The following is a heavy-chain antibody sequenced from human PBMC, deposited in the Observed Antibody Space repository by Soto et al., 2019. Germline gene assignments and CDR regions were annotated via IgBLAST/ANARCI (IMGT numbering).Heavy chain of an antibody. CDR2: ISGRSGGT. V-gene: IGHV1-18*01. J-gene: IGHJ6*02. D-gene: IGHD2-21*01. CDR3: AKGGGHGARMHICGMDV. CDR1: GYPFTNYG. Sequence: QGQLVQSGVEVKKPGASVRVSCKASGYPFTNYGINWVRLAPGQGLEWMGRISGRSGGTNYGPKFRDRITMATDTSSKTAYMELRRLRFDDTAVYYCAKGGGHGARMHICGMDVWGQGTTVTVSS.